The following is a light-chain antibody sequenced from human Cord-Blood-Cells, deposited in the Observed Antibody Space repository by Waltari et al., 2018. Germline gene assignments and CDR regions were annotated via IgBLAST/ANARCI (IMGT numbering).Light chain of an antibody. CDR2: DVS. CDR1: SSDVGSSNY. V-gene: IGLV2-11*01. Sequence: QSALTQPRSVSGSPGPSVTISCPGTSSDVGSSNYLSWYQQHPGKAPKLMIYDVSKRPSGVPDRFSGSKSGNTASLTISGLQAEDEADYYCCSYAGSYTYVFGTGTKVTVL. CDR3: CSYAGSYTYV. J-gene: IGLJ1*01.